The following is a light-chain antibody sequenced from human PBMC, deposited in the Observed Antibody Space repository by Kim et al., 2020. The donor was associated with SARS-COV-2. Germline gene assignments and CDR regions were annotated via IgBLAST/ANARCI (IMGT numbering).Light chain of an antibody. V-gene: IGLV1-47*01. CDR2: RDN. Sequence: GQRVTISCSGSSSNIGSNYVYWYQQFPGTAPKLLIYRDNQRPSGVPDRFSGSKSGTSASLAISGLRSEDEGDYYCAAWDDSLRGVVFGGGTQLTVL. J-gene: IGLJ2*01. CDR3: AAWDDSLRGVV. CDR1: SSNIGSNY.